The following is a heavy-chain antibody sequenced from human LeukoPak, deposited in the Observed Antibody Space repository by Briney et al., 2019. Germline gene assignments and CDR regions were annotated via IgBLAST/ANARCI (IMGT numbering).Heavy chain of an antibody. CDR2: VKQDGSEK. CDR3: ARSQPIYCSGGSCYSLCN. Sequence: GGSLRLSCAASGFTFSSYWMSWVRQAPGKGLEWVANVKQDGSEKYYVDSVKGRFTISRDNAKNSLYLQMNSLRAEDTAVYYCARSQPIYCSGGSCYSLCNWGQGTLVTVSS. V-gene: IGHV3-7*01. CDR1: GFTFSSYW. D-gene: IGHD2-15*01. J-gene: IGHJ4*02.